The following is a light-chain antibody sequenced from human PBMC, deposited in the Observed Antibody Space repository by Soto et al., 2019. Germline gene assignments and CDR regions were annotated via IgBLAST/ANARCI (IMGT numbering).Light chain of an antibody. Sequence: EIVLTQSPGTLSLSPGERATLSCRASQSVSSSYLAWYQQKPGQAPRLLIYGASSRATGIPDRFSGGGSGTDFTLTISRLEPEDFAVYYCQQYGSSPLSITFGQGTRLEIK. CDR3: QQYGSSPLSIT. V-gene: IGKV3-20*01. J-gene: IGKJ5*01. CDR2: GAS. CDR1: QSVSSSY.